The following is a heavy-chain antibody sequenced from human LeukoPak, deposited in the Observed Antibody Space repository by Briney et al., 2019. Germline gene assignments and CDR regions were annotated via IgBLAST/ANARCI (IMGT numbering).Heavy chain of an antibody. CDR1: GYTFTSYG. CDR3: AREGGYDICTSYPSFYCDY. D-gene: IGHD3-9*01. V-gene: IGHV1-18*01. CDR2: INANNGST. J-gene: IGHJ4*02. Sequence: GASVKVSCKASGYTFTSYGMNCVRQAPGQGLEWMGWINANNGSTNYAQKLQGRVTMTTDTSTSTAYMELRSLGSADTTVYYSAREGGYDICTSYPSFYCDYWGQGTLVTVSS.